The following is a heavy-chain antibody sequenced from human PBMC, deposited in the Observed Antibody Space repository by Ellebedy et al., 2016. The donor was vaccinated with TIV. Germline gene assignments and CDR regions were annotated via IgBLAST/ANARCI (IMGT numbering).Heavy chain of an antibody. CDR2: IKKDGSEK. CDR3: ARGTWTRGS. D-gene: IGHD3/OR15-3a*01. V-gene: IGHV3-7*03. Sequence: LSLTCAASGFTFSDYWMSWVRQAPGKGLEWVANIKKDGSEKYYVDSVKGRFTISRDNAKNSLYLQMNSLRAEDTAVYYCARGTWTRGSWGQGTLVTVSS. J-gene: IGHJ5*02. CDR1: GFTFSDYW.